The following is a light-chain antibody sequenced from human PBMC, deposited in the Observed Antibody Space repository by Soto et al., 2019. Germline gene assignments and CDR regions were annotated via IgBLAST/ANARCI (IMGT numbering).Light chain of an antibody. Sequence: AIQMTQSPSSLSASVGDRVTITCRASQDIRTELGWYQQKPGKAPRLLIYGTFSLQSGVPSRFSGSGSGTDFTLTISSLQPDDFATYDCLQDFNYPRTFGQGTKVEVK. V-gene: IGKV1-6*01. CDR2: GTF. CDR3: LQDFNYPRT. CDR1: QDIRTE. J-gene: IGKJ1*01.